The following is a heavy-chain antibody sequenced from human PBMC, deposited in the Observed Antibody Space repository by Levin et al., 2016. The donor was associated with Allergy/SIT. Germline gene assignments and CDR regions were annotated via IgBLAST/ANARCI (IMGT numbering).Heavy chain of an antibody. CDR3: ARAPQRAIFGVVITNYYYYYGMDV. V-gene: IGHV4-59*01. D-gene: IGHD3-3*01. Sequence: WIRQPPGKGLEWIGYIYYSGSTNYNPSLKSRVTISVDTSKNQFSLKLSSVTAADTAVYYCARAPQRAIFGVVITNYYYYYGMDVWGQGTTVTVSS. CDR2: IYYSGST. J-gene: IGHJ6*02.